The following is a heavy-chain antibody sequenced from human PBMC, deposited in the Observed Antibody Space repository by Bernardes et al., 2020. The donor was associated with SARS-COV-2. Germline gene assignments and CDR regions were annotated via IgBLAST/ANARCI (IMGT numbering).Heavy chain of an antibody. V-gene: IGHV4-59*08. CDR1: GGSTSTYY. D-gene: IGHD1-26*01. J-gene: IGHJ5*01. Sequence: SETLSLTRTVSGGSTSTYYWSWIRQAPGRGLEWIGHIFYSGRTKYTPSLKNRVTISVDTPKNQISLKMTSVTALDTAMYFCVRGQSGWFDSWGQGTLVTVSS. CDR3: VRGQSGWFDS. CDR2: IFYSGRT.